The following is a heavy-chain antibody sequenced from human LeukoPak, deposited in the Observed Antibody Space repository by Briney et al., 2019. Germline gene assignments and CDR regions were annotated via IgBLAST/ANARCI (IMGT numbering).Heavy chain of an antibody. D-gene: IGHD6-6*01. CDR3: AILSSIAARKPFDY. CDR2: INSDGSST. Sequence: GGSLRLSCAASGFTFSSYWMHWVRQAPGKGLVWVSRINSDGSSTSYADSVKGRFTISRDNAKNTLYLQMNSLRAEDTAVYYCAILSSIAARKPFDYWGQGTLVTVSS. V-gene: IGHV3-74*01. CDR1: GFTFSSYW. J-gene: IGHJ4*02.